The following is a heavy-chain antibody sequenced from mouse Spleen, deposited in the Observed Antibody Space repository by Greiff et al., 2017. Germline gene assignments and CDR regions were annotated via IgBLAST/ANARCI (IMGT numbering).Heavy chain of an antibody. V-gene: IGHV1-4*01. Sequence: QVQLKQSGAELARPGASVKMSCKASGYTFTSYTMHWVKQRPGQGLEWIGYINPSSGYTKYNQKFKDKATLTADKSSSTAYMQLSSLTSEDSAVYYCARLFITTVVGGYWGQGTTLTVSS. D-gene: IGHD1-1*01. CDR1: GYTFTSYT. CDR3: ARLFITTVVGGY. CDR2: INPSSGYT. J-gene: IGHJ2*01.